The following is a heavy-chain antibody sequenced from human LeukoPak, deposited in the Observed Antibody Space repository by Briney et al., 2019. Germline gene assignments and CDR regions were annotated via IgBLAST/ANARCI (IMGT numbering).Heavy chain of an antibody. Sequence: PGGSLRLSCAASGFTFSRYWMHWIRQAPGKGLVWVSRINSDGSSTSYADSVKGRFTISRDNAKNTLYLQMNSLRAEDTAVYYCARPPKGGDLNPFDYWGQGTLVTVSS. D-gene: IGHD1-14*01. V-gene: IGHV3-74*01. CDR1: GFTFSRYW. J-gene: IGHJ4*02. CDR3: ARPPKGGDLNPFDY. CDR2: INSDGSST.